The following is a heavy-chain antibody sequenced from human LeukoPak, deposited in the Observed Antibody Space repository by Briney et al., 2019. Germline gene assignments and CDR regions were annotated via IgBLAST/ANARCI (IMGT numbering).Heavy chain of an antibody. V-gene: IGHV4-39*07. D-gene: IGHD3-22*01. CDR2: IYYSGST. J-gene: IGHJ3*02. Sequence: PSETLSLTCTVSGGSLSSSSYYWGWLRQPPGRGLEWLGSIYYSGSTYYNPSLKSRVTISVDTSKNQFSLKLSSVTAADTAVYYCARDLADHDYYDSSGYSPDAFDIWGQGTMVTVSS. CDR3: ARDLADHDYYDSSGYSPDAFDI. CDR1: GGSLSSSSYY.